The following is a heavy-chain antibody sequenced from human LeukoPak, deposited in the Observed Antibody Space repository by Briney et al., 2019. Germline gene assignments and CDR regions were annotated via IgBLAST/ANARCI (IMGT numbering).Heavy chain of an antibody. CDR1: GGSISSYY. D-gene: IGHD3-16*02. J-gene: IGHJ4*02. CDR3: ARAVSYYDYVWGSYRYYYFDY. CDR2: IYYSGST. Sequence: SETLSLTCTVSGGSISSYYWSWIRQPPGKGLEWIGYIYYSGSTNYNPSLKSRVIISADTSNNQFSLNLSSVTAADTAVYYCARAVSYYDYVWGSYRYYYFDYWGQGTLVTVSS. V-gene: IGHV4-59*01.